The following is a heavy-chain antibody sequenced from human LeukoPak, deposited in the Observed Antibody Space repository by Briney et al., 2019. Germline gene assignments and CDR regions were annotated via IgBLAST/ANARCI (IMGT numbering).Heavy chain of an antibody. Sequence: GGSLRLSCAASGFTLSNYDMHWVRLAAGKGLEWVSLIGIAGDPYYPGSVKGRFTISRQNARNSLYLQMNNLRAGDTAVYYCARDLYSSSPGAGAFDIWGQGTMVTVSS. CDR2: IGIAGDP. J-gene: IGHJ3*02. D-gene: IGHD6-6*01. CDR1: GFTLSNYD. V-gene: IGHV3-13*05. CDR3: ARDLYSSSPGAGAFDI.